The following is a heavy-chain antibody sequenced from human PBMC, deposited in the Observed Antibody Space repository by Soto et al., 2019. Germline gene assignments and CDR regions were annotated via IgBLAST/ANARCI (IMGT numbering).Heavy chain of an antibody. V-gene: IGHV4-31*03. Sequence: QVQLQESGPGLVTPSETLSLTCSVSGGSISSGDYYWSWIRQHPGKGLEWIGYIYYSGSTYYNPSLRSRVTISVETSKNQFSLKRSSVTAADTAVYHCARCGIGSRQGFDPWGQGTLVTVSS. CDR1: GGSISSGDYY. J-gene: IGHJ5*02. CDR2: IYYSGST. D-gene: IGHD2-15*01. CDR3: ARCGIGSRQGFDP.